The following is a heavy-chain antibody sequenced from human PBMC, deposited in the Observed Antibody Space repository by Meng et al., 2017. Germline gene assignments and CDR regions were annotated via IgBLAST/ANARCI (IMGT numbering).Heavy chain of an antibody. V-gene: IGHV4-61*01. D-gene: IGHD6-19*01. CDR2: IYYSRST. CDR3: TSPFWVGAPGPDLCGPVRSGCYY. J-gene: IGHJ4*01. Sequence: GSLRLSCTVSGGSVSSGSYYWSWIRQPPGKGLEWIGYIYYSRSTYYNPSLKRPVTIPVATTTHQFSLTPSSVTAATTAMYYCTSPFWVGAPGPDLCGPVRSGCYYW. CDR1: GGSVSSGSYY.